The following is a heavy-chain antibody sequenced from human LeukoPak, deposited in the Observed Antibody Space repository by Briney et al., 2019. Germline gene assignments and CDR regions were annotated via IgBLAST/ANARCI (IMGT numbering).Heavy chain of an antibody. CDR2: INHSGST. CDR1: GGSFSGYY. D-gene: IGHD2-15*01. J-gene: IGHJ6*02. CDR3: ARGSCSGGSCYSYRYYYGMDV. V-gene: IGHV4-34*01. Sequence: SETLSLTCAVYGGSFSGYYWSWIRQPPGKGLEWIGEINHSGSTNYNPSLKSRVTISVDTSKNQFSLKLSSVTAADTAVYYCARGSCSGGSCYSYRYYYGMDVWGQGATVTVSS.